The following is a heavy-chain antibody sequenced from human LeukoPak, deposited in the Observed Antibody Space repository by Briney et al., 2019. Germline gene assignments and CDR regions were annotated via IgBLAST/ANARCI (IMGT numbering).Heavy chain of an antibody. Sequence: SETLSLTCTVSGGSISSGGYYWSWIRQHPGKGLEWIGYIYYSGSTYYNPSLKSRVTISVDTSKNQFSLKLSSVTAADTAVYYCARGQNYDILTGYYSYYFDYWGQGTLVTVSS. CDR2: IYYSGST. J-gene: IGHJ4*02. CDR3: ARGQNYDILTGYYSYYFDY. V-gene: IGHV4-31*03. CDR1: GGSISSGGYY. D-gene: IGHD3-9*01.